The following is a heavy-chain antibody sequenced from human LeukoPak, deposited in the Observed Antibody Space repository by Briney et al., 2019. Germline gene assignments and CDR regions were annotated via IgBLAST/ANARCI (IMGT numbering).Heavy chain of an antibody. J-gene: IGHJ5*02. Sequence: ASVKVSCKVSGYTLTELSMHWVRQAPGKGLEWMGGFDPEDGETIYAQKLQGRVTMTTDTSTSTAYMELRSLRSDDTAVYYCARIAGATYNWFDPWGQGTLVTVSS. CDR1: GYTLTELS. CDR3: ARIAGATYNWFDP. D-gene: IGHD1-26*01. CDR2: FDPEDGET. V-gene: IGHV1-24*01.